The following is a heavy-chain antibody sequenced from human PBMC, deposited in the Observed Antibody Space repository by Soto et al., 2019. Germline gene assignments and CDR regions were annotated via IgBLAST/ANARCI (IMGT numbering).Heavy chain of an antibody. V-gene: IGHV4-59*08. D-gene: IGHD3-10*01. Sequence: TLSLTCTVSGGSISSYYWRWIRQPPGKGLEWIGYIYYSGSTNYNPSLKSRVTISVDTSKNQFSLKLSSVTAADTAVYYCARHSLNYGSSVFDYWGQGTLLTVSS. CDR3: ARHSLNYGSSVFDY. J-gene: IGHJ4*02. CDR1: GGSISSYY. CDR2: IYYSGST.